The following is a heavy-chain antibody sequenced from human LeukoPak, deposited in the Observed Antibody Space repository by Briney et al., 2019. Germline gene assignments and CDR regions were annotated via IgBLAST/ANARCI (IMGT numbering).Heavy chain of an antibody. CDR3: ARDAQIYFYGYDY. CDR1: GYTFTDYY. D-gene: IGHD5-18*01. J-gene: IGHJ4*02. CDR2: INPNSGVT. V-gene: IGHV1-2*02. Sequence: ASVKVSCKASGYTFTDYYIHWVRQAPGQGLEWMGWINPNSGVTNYAQKFQGRVTMTRDTSISTAYMELSRLRSDDTAVFYCARDAQIYFYGYDYWGQGTLVTVSS.